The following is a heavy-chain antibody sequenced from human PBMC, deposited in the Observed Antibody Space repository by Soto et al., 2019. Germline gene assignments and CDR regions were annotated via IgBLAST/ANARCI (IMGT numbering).Heavy chain of an antibody. CDR2: ISGSSGST. V-gene: IGHV3-23*01. Sequence: GGSLRLSCAASGFTFSSYAMSWVRQAPGKGLEWVSVISGSSGSTYYADSVKGRFTISRDNSKNTLYLQMNSLRAEDTAVYYCAKGSYGSGSLYGMDVWGQGTTVTVSS. CDR3: AKGSYGSGSLYGMDV. CDR1: GFTFSSYA. J-gene: IGHJ6*02. D-gene: IGHD3-10*01.